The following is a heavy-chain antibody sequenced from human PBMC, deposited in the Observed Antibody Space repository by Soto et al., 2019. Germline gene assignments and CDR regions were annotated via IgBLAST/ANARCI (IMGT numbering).Heavy chain of an antibody. V-gene: IGHV3-74*01. CDR2: INSDGSST. Sequence: GGSLTLSCAASGFTFSSYWMHWVRQAPGKGLVWVSRINSDGSSTSYADSVKGRFTISRDNAKNTLYLQMNSLRAEDTAVYYCARALYSSSWLWFDPWGQGTLVTVSS. CDR3: ARALYSSSWLWFDP. CDR1: GFTFSSYW. J-gene: IGHJ5*02. D-gene: IGHD6-13*01.